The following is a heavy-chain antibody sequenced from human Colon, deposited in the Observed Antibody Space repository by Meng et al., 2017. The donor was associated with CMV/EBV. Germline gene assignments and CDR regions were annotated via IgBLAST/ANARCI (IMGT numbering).Heavy chain of an antibody. D-gene: IGHD6-13*01. Sequence: VRLGESGGGLVQPGGSLRLSCAASGFTVSSNYMSWVRQAPGKGLEWVSVIYSGGSTYYADSVKGRFTISRDNSKNTLYLQMNSLRAEDTAVYYCARDSSSWYADYWGQGTLVTVSS. J-gene: IGHJ4*02. CDR1: GFTVSSNY. V-gene: IGHV3-66*01. CDR3: ARDSSSWYADY. CDR2: IYSGGST.